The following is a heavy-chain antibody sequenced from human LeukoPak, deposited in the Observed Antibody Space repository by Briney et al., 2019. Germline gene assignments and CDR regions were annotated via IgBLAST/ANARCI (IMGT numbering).Heavy chain of an antibody. D-gene: IGHD4-23*01. J-gene: IGHJ6*02. V-gene: IGHV4-59*12. CDR1: GGSINNYY. CDR3: ARDGWGNSGYYYGMDV. CDR2: IYYSGST. Sequence: SETLSLTCTVSGGSINNYYWNWIRQPPGKGLEWIGYIYYSGSTNYNPSLKSRVTISVDTSKNQFSLKLSSVTAADTAVYYCARDGWGNSGYYYGMDVWGQGTTVTVSS.